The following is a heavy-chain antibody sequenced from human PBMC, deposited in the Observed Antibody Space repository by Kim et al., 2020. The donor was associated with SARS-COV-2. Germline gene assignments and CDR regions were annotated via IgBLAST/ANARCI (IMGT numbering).Heavy chain of an antibody. Sequence: SVKVSCKASGDTFSNYAITWVRQAPGQGLEWMGRIIPILGFSHYAQKFQGRVTITADKSTSTVYMELSSLSFDDTAVYYCARGGGRGYAAYNNKWFDPWGQGTLVSVSS. D-gene: IGHD2-15*01. CDR1: GDTFSNYA. CDR3: ARGGGRGYAAYNNKWFDP. J-gene: IGHJ5*02. CDR2: IIPILGFS. V-gene: IGHV1-69*04.